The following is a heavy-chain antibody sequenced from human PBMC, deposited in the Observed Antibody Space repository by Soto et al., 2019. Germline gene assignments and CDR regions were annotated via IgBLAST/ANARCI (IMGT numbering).Heavy chain of an antibody. CDR3: ARDRVHYYDSSGYPDY. V-gene: IGHV1-69*04. D-gene: IGHD3-22*01. CDR1: GGTFSSYT. Sequence: SVKVSCKASGGTFSSYTISWVRQAPGQGLEWMGRIIPILGIANYAQKFQGRVTITADKSTSTAYMELSSLRSEDTAVYYCARDRVHYYDSSGYPDYWGQGTLVTVSS. J-gene: IGHJ4*02. CDR2: IIPILGIA.